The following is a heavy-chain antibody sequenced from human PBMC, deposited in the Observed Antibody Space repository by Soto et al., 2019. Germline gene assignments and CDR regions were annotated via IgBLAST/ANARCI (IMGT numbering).Heavy chain of an antibody. CDR2: IYYSGST. J-gene: IGHJ5*02. CDR1: GGSVSSYY. CDR3: ARDGYDFWSGNNWFDP. D-gene: IGHD3-3*01. Sequence: XETLSLACTVSGGSVSSYYWSWIRQPPGKGLEWIGYIYYSGSTNYNPSLKSRVTISVDTSKNQFSLKLSSVTAADTAVYYCARDGYDFWSGNNWFDPWGQGTLVTVSS. V-gene: IGHV4-59*02.